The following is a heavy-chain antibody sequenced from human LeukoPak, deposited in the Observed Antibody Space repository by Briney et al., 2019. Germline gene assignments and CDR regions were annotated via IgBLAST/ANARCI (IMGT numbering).Heavy chain of an antibody. CDR3: ARAPSEIGGYYPEYFRH. D-gene: IGHD3-22*01. CDR2: IKSDGST. V-gene: IGHV3-74*01. J-gene: IGHJ1*01. Sequence: PGGSLRLSCVVSGFSVSINYMSWVRQAPGKGLVWVSRIKSDGSTNYADSVKGRFTISRDNAKNTVSLQMNSLRPEDTGVYYCARAPSEIGGYYPEYFRHWGQGTLVTVSS. CDR1: GFSVSINY.